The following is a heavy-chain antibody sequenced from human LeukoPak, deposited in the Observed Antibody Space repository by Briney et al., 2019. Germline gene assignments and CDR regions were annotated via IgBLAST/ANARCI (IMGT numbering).Heavy chain of an antibody. J-gene: IGHJ4*02. CDR1: GFTFSSYA. CDR3: ASQGLTGSTYYFDY. Sequence: GGSLRLSCAASGFTFSSYAMHWVRQAPGKGLEWVAVIWYDGSNKYYADSVKGRFTISRDNSKNTLYLQMNSLRAEDTAVYYCASQGLTGSTYYFDYWGQGTLVTVSS. CDR2: IWYDGSNK. D-gene: IGHD7-27*01. V-gene: IGHV3-33*08.